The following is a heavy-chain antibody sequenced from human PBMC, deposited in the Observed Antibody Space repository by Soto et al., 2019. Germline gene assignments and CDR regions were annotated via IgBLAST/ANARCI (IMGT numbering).Heavy chain of an antibody. CDR2: VDYSGCT. V-gene: IGHV4-61*08. Sequence: SETLSLTCTVSGASVSSGAYHWSWIRQPPGKGLEWIGNVDYSGCTKCNPSLKSRVTMSADTSQSQLSLRLNSVTAADTAVYYCARGMAEEQIFYYFDYWGQGALVTAPQ. CDR1: GASVSSGAYH. J-gene: IGHJ4*02. CDR3: ARGMAEEQIFYYFDY. D-gene: IGHD3-9*01.